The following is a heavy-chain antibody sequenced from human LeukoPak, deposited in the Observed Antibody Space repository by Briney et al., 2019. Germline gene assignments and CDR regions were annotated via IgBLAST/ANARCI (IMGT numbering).Heavy chain of an antibody. Sequence: GGSLRLSCAASGFTFSSYAMHWVRQAPGKGLEYVSAISSNGGSTYYANSVKGRFTISRDNSKNTLYLQMGSLRAEDMAVYYCARDDYYDSSGPYYFDYWGQGTLVTVSS. CDR3: ARDDYYDSSGPYYFDY. CDR1: GFTFSSYA. D-gene: IGHD3-22*01. J-gene: IGHJ4*02. CDR2: ISSNGGST. V-gene: IGHV3-64*01.